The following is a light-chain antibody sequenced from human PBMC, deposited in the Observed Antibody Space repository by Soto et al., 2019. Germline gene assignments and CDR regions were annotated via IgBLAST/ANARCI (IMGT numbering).Light chain of an antibody. J-gene: IGKJ1*01. CDR1: QGISNW. CDR3: QQYNSYPWT. CDR2: DAS. Sequence: DIQMTQSPSSVSASVGDRVTITCRASQGISNWLAWYQQKPGKAPKLLIYDASSLESGVPSRFSGSGFGTEFTLTISSLQPDDFATYYCQQYNSYPWTFGQGTKVDIK. V-gene: IGKV1-5*01.